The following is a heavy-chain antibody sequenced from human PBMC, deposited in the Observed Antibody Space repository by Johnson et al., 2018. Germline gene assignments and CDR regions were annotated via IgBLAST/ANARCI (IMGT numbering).Heavy chain of an antibody. CDR1: GGSISSYY. D-gene: IGHD3-3*01. J-gene: IGHJ6*02. Sequence: QVQLQESGPGLVKXSETLSLTCTVSGGSISSYYWSWIRQPPGKGLEWIGYIYYSGSTNYNPSLKSRVTISVDTSKNQFSLKLSSVTAADSAVYYCARHDFWSGYYTQSRGLDVWGQGTTVTVSS. V-gene: IGHV4-59*01. CDR3: ARHDFWSGYYTQSRGLDV. CDR2: IYYSGST.